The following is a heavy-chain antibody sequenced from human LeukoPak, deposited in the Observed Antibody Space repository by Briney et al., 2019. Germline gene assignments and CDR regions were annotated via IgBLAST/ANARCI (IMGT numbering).Heavy chain of an antibody. CDR3: ARDYELLLLWDCFDP. CDR1: GYSFNTYG. V-gene: IGHV1-18*01. CDR2: VSADNGET. J-gene: IGHJ5*02. D-gene: IGHD2-15*01. Sequence: ASVKVSCKASGYSFNTYGISWVRQAPGQGLEWMGWVSADNGETNYAQKFQGRVTMTTDTSTSTAYMELRSLRSDDTAVYYCARDYELLLLWDCFDPWGQGTLVSVSS.